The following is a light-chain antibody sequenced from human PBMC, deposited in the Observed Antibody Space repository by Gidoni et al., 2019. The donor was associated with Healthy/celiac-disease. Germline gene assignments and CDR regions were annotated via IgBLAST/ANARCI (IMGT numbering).Light chain of an antibody. CDR3: QQSYSTPLA. J-gene: IGKJ3*01. V-gene: IGKV1-39*01. CDR2: AAS. Sequence: DIKMTQSPSSLSASVGDRVTITCRASQSISSYLHWYQQKPGKAPKLLIYAASSLQSGVPSRFSGSGSGTDFTLTISSLQPEDFATYYCQQSYSTPLAFGPGTKVDIK. CDR1: QSISSY.